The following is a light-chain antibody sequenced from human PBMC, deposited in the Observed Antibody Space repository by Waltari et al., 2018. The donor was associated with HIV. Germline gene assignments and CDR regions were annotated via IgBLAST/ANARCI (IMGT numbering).Light chain of an antibody. CDR2: DNN. V-gene: IGLV1-51*01. CDR1: SSNIGRNY. J-gene: IGLJ2*01. Sequence: QSVLTQPPSVSAAPGQKVPIPCSGSSSNIGRNYVTWYQQLPGTAPKFLIYDNNKRPSGIPDRFSGSKSGTSATLGITGLQTGDEADYYCATWDSSLSAVVFGGGTKLTVL. CDR3: ATWDSSLSAVV.